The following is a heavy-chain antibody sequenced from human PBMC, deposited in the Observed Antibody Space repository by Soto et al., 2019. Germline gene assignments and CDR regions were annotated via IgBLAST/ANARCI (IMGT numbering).Heavy chain of an antibody. V-gene: IGHV3-23*01. CDR1: GFTFSTYA. Sequence: GGSLRLSCAASGFTFSTYALSWVRQAPGKGLEWVSAIIGGGDSTYYADSVKGRFTISRDNSKNTLNLQMNSVRAEDTAVYYCAKDLRTIDAFDIWGQGTMGTVS. J-gene: IGHJ3*02. CDR3: AKDLRTIDAFDI. CDR2: IIGGGDST.